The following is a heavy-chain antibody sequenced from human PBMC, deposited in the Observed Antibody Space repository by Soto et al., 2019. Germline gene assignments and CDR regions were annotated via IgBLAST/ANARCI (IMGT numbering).Heavy chain of an antibody. CDR3: ARAVVDTAMIRQSYYYYGMDV. CDR1: GFTFSTYS. Sequence: VGSLRLSCAASGFTFSTYSMNWVRQAPGKGLEWVSSISSSSDYLYYADSVRGRFTISRDNAKNSLYLQMNSLRAEDTAVYYCARAVVDTAMIRQSYYYYGMDVWGQGTTVTVSS. V-gene: IGHV3-21*01. J-gene: IGHJ6*02. CDR2: ISSSSDYL. D-gene: IGHD5-18*01.